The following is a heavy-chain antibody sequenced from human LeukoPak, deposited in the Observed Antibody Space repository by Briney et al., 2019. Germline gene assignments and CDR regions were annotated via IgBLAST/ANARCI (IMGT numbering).Heavy chain of an antibody. CDR3: ARDYGSPSCIDC. CDR2: IWYDGSNK. Sequence: SGRSLRLSCAASGFTFSSYGMHWVRQAPGKGLEWVAVIWYDGSNKYYADSVKGRFTISRDNSKNTLYLQMNSLRAEDTAVYYCARDYGSPSCIDCWGQGSLVTVCS. J-gene: IGHJ4*02. D-gene: IGHD2-2*01. V-gene: IGHV3-33*01. CDR1: GFTFSSYG.